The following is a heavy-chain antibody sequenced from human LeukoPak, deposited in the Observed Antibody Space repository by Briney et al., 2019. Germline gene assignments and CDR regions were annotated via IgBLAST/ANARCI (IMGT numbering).Heavy chain of an antibody. V-gene: IGHV4-59*08. D-gene: IGHD2/OR15-2a*01. J-gene: IGHJ4*02. CDR1: GGSISGYY. CDR2: IYYSGST. Sequence: SETLSLTCTVSGGSISGYYWSWIRQPPVKVLEWIGYIYYSGSTNYNPSLKSRVTISVDTSKNQFSLKLSSVTAADTAVFYCARHLWARHPFDYWGQGALVTVSS. CDR3: ARHLWARHPFDY.